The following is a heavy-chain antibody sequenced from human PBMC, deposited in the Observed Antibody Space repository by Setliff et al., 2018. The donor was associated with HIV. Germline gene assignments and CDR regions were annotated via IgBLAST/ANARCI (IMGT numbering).Heavy chain of an antibody. CDR1: GGSISSSSYY. D-gene: IGHD3-10*01. CDR2: IYYSGTT. J-gene: IGHJ6*02. V-gene: IGHV4-39*07. CDR3: ASPKEGYYYGSGTNVREYYGMDV. Sequence: SETLSLTCTVSGGSISSSSYYWGWIRQPPGKGLEWIGSIYYSGTTYYNPSLKSRITISVDTSKNQFSLKVNSVTAADTAVYYCASPKEGYYYGSGTNVREYYGMDVWGQGTTVTVS.